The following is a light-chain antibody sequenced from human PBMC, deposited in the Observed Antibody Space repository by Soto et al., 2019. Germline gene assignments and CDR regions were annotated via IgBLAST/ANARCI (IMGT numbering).Light chain of an antibody. J-gene: IGKJ1*01. CDR1: QSVSNR. V-gene: IGKV3-11*01. Sequence: IVLTQSPATLSLSPGERATLSCRASQSVSNRLAWYQQKPGQAPRLLVYDTFNRATGIPTRFSGSVSGPDFSLTISGLEPEDSAVYYCQQRSTWPTFGQGTKVDIK. CDR3: QQRSTWPT. CDR2: DTF.